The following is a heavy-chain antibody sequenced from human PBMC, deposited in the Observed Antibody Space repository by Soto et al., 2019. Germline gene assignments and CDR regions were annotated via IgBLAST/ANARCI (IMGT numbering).Heavy chain of an antibody. V-gene: IGHV4-61*03. Sequence: QVQLQESGPGLVKSSETLSLTCTVSGGSVTSEHYYWNWIRQPPGKGLEWIGYFFYTGSTNYNPFLESRLTMSVDVAKNHFSLRLNSVTAADTAVYYCAGGTDGKKVAYWGQGVLVIVSS. CDR2: FFYTGST. J-gene: IGHJ4*02. CDR3: AGGTDGKKVAY. CDR1: GGSVTSEHYY. D-gene: IGHD5-12*01.